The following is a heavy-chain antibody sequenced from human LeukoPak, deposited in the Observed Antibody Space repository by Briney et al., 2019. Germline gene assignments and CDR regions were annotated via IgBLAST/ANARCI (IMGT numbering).Heavy chain of an antibody. CDR1: GDSFTKYW. CDR3: ASGITMVRGVLDY. J-gene: IGHJ4*02. V-gene: IGHV5-51*01. CDR2: IHPGDSDT. D-gene: IGHD3-10*01. Sequence: GESLKISCKGFGDSFTKYWIGWVRQMPGYGLEWMGIIHPGDSDTRYSPSFQGQVTISADKSISTAYLQWSSLKASDTAMYYCASGITMVRGVLDYWGQGTLVTVSS.